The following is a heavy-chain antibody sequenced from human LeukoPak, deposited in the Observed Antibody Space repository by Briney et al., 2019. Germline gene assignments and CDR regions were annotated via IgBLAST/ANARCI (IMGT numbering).Heavy chain of an antibody. D-gene: IGHD1-1*01. CDR1: GFTFNRYG. Sequence: GGSLRLSCAASGFTFNRYGMHWVRQAPGKGLDWVGVILDDGGNKYYADSVKGRFTISRDDSKNTLYLQMTSLGAEDTALYYCARDPWGYRAGVMDFWGLGTLVTVSS. V-gene: IGHV3-33*01. J-gene: IGHJ4*02. CDR3: ARDPWGYRAGVMDF. CDR2: ILDDGGNK.